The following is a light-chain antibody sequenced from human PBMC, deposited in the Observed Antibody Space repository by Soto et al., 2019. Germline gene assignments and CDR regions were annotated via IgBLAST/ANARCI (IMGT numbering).Light chain of an antibody. CDR3: CSYAGSYTLV. V-gene: IGLV2-11*01. J-gene: IGLJ3*02. CDR1: SSDVGGYNY. CDR2: DVT. Sequence: QSALTQPRSVSGSPGQSVTISCTGTSSDVGGYNYVSWYQQHPGKAPKLIIYDVTKRPSGVPDRFSGSKSGNTASLTISGLQAEDEADYYCCSYAGSYTLVFGGWTKVTVL.